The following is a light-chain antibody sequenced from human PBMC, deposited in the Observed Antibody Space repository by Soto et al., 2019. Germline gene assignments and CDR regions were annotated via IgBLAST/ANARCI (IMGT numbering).Light chain of an antibody. CDR1: QSVSSNY. CDR2: AAS. V-gene: IGKV3-20*01. J-gene: IGKJ2*01. Sequence: EIVLTQSPGTLSLSPGERATLSCRTSQSVSSNYLAWYQQKPGQTPRLLIYAASSRATGIPDRFSGSVSGTDFTLTISRLEPEDFAVYYCQQYGNSPHMSTFGQGTKLEIK. CDR3: QQYGNSPHMST.